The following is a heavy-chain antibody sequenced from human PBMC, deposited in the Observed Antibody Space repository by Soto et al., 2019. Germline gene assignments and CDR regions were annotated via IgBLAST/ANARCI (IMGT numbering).Heavy chain of an antibody. Sequence: SDTLSLTCTVSGASISSSSYFWGWIRQPPGKGLEWIGSIYYSGGTYYNPSLKGRVTISVDTSKSQFSLKLSSVTAADSAMYYCARHIGAYYDNNGYPYFDYWGQGTRVTVSS. CDR1: GASISSSSYF. CDR2: IYYSGGT. CDR3: ARHIGAYYDNNGYPYFDY. V-gene: IGHV4-39*01. J-gene: IGHJ4*02. D-gene: IGHD3-22*01.